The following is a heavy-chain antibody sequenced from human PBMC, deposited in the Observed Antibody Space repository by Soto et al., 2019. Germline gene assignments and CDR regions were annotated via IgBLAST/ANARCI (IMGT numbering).Heavy chain of an antibody. Sequence: GGSLRLSCAASGFTFSTYGMHWVRQAPGKGLEWLAAISYDGSDKYYADSVKGRFTISRDNSKKTLYLQMNSLRPEDTAVYYCAKGGHGSGKGLAYCGQGTMVTVYS. V-gene: IGHV3-30*18. J-gene: IGHJ4*02. CDR1: GFTFSTYG. CDR3: AKGGHGSGKGLAY. D-gene: IGHD3-10*01. CDR2: ISYDGSDK.